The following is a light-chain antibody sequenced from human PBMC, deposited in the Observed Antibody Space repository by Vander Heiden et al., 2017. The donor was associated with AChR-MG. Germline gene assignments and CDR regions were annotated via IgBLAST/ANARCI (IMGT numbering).Light chain of an antibody. CDR3: QTWGTGIRL. V-gene: IGLV4-69*01. CDR2: INSDGSH. CDR1: SGHSSYA. Sequence: QLVLTQSPSASASLGASVKLTCSLTSGHSSYAIAWHLEQPEKGTLYLMKINSDGSHRKGDGIPDRFSGSSSGAERYLTISSLQSEDEADYYCQTWGTGIRLFGGGTKLTVL. J-gene: IGLJ2*01.